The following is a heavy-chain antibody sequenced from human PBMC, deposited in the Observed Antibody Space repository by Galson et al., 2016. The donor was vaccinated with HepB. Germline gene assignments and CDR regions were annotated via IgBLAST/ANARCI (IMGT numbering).Heavy chain of an antibody. CDR1: GGSISNNNYY. V-gene: IGHV4-39*07. CDR2: IYDFGAT. CDR3: ASSEYSSGWDGGKRPFDY. J-gene: IGHJ4*02. Sequence: SEILSLTCSVSGGSISNNNYYWGWIRQPPGKGLEWFGNIYDFGATYYNPSLKSRVTTSLDTPKNQFSLNLRSVTAADTAVYYCASSEYSSGWDGGKRPFDYWGQGTLVTVSS. D-gene: IGHD6-19*01.